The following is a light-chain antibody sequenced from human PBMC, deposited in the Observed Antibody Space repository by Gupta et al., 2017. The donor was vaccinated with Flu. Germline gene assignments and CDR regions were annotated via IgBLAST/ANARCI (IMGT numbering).Light chain of an antibody. V-gene: IGKV3-15*01. CDR1: QSISSN. CDR2: GAS. J-gene: IGKJ4*01. CDR3: QQYEHWAPLT. Sequence: EIVMTQSPATLSVSPGERTTLSCRASQSISSNLAWYQQKHCQAPTLLIYGASHRVTGIPARFSGSRSGTEFTLTISSLQSEDFAVYYCQQYEHWAPLTFGGGTRVEIK.